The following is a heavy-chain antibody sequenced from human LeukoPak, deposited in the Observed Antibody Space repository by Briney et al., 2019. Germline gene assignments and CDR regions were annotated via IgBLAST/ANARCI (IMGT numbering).Heavy chain of an antibody. V-gene: IGHV4-30-2*01. D-gene: IGHD3-10*01. Sequence: PSQTLSLTCAVSGGSISSGGYSWSWIRQPPGKGLEWIGYIYHSGSTYYNPSLKSRVTISVDGSKNQFSLKLSSVTAADTAVYYCARVYSMVFGPWGQGTLVTVSS. CDR2: IYHSGST. CDR3: ARVYSMVFGP. J-gene: IGHJ5*02. CDR1: GGSISSGGYS.